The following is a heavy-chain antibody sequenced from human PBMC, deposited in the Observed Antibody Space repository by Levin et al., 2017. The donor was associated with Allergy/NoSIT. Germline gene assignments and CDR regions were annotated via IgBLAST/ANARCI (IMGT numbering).Heavy chain of an antibody. D-gene: IGHD6-25*01. CDR1: GYTFTTYH. Sequence: ASVKVSCKASGYTFTTYHVHWVRQAPGQGLEWLGIIDPSGGVTDFAQRFQGRVTLTRDTSTNTVYMELSSLRSEDTAVYFCARERGGTCYFDYWGQGTLVTVSS. J-gene: IGHJ4*02. V-gene: IGHV1-46*01. CDR2: IDPSGGVT. CDR3: ARERGGTCYFDY.